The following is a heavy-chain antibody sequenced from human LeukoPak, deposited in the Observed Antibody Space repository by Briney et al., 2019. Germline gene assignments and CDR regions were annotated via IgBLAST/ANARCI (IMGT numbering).Heavy chain of an antibody. CDR3: ARQDISHDAFDI. Sequence: SETLSLTCTVSGGSISSYYWSWIRQPPGKGLEWIGCIYYSGSTNYNPSLKSRVTISVDTSKNQFSLKLSSVTAADTAVYYCARQDISHDAFDIWGQGTMVTVSS. CDR2: IYYSGST. CDR1: GGSISSYY. J-gene: IGHJ3*02. D-gene: IGHD3-9*01. V-gene: IGHV4-59*08.